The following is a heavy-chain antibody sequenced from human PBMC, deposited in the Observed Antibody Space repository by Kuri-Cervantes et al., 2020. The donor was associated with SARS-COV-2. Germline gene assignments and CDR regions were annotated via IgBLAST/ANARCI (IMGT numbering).Heavy chain of an antibody. V-gene: IGHV4-34*01. J-gene: IGHJ4*02. CDR1: GGSFSGYY. CDR2: INHSGST. D-gene: IGHD1-26*01. Sequence: SQTLSLTCAVYGGSFSGYYWSWIRQPPGKGLEWIGEINHSGSTNYNPSLKSRVTISVDTSKNQFSLKLSSVTAADTAVYYCARLPTDSGSHFLSLLFSQSKWGQGTLVTVSS. CDR3: ARLPTDSGSHFLSLLFSQSK.